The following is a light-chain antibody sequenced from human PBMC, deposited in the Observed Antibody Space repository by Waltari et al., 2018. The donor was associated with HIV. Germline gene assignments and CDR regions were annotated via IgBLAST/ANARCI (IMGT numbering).Light chain of an antibody. CDR2: DTD. V-gene: IGLV1-51*01. CDR3: AAWDSSLSVAV. Sequence: QSVLTQPPSVSAAPGQKVTIPCSGGSFNIGHNYVSWYQQVPGTAPKHLIYDTDNRPAGVPDRFYGSRSATSATLVIDGLQTGDEADYYCAAWDSSLSVAVFGGGTQVTVL. J-gene: IGLJ3*02. CDR1: SFNIGHNY.